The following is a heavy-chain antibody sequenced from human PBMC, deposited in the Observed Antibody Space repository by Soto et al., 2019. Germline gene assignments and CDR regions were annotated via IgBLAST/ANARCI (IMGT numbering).Heavy chain of an antibody. D-gene: IGHD2-15*01. CDR2: IIANGGT. CDR3: AKDYTVAADPSSVILFDY. J-gene: IGHJ4*01. V-gene: IGHV3-23*01. CDR1: GFTFNHYA. Sequence: VGSLRLSCAASGFTFNHYAMSWVRQAPGKGLEWVSIIIANGGTFYADSVKGRFTISRDNSKNTVYLQMSSLRVEDTAIYYCAKDYTVAADPSSVILFDYWGRGTLVTVSS.